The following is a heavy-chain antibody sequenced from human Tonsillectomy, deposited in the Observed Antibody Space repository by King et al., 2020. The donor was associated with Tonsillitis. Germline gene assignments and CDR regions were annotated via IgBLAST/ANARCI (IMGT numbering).Heavy chain of an antibody. V-gene: IGHV3-23*04. CDR1: GFTFSSYA. D-gene: IGHD4-17*01. CDR3: AKDGLTTVTTYLDY. Sequence: VQLVESGGGLVQPGGSLRLSCAASGFTFSSYAMSWVRQAPGKGLEWVSGISGSDDSTYYADSVKGRLTISRDNARNTLYLQMNSLRAEDTAVYYCAKDGLTTVTTYLDYWGQGTLVTVSS. CDR2: ISGSDDST. J-gene: IGHJ4*02.